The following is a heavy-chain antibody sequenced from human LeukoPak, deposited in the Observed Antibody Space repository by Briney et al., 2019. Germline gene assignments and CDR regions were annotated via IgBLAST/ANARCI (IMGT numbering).Heavy chain of an antibody. D-gene: IGHD6-13*01. Sequence: ASVKVSCKASGYTFTGHYMHWVRQAPGQGLEWMGWINPKNAGTNYAQKFQGRVTMTRDTSTGTVYMELSGLRSDDTAVYYCARTLYIAAAPGGFDYWGQGTLVTVSS. J-gene: IGHJ4*02. CDR3: ARTLYIAAAPGGFDY. V-gene: IGHV1-2*02. CDR2: INPKNAGT. CDR1: GYTFTGHY.